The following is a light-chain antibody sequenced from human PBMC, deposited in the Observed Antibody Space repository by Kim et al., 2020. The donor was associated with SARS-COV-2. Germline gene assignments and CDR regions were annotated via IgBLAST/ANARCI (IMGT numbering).Light chain of an antibody. CDR3: HRYNNWPRWT. V-gene: IGKV3-15*01. CDR2: GAS. CDR1: QSVSSN. Sequence: EIVMTQSPATLSVSPGERATLSCRASQSVSSNLAWYQQKPGQAPRLLIYGASTRATGIPARFSGSGSGTEFTLTISSLQSEDFAVYYCHRYNNWPRWTFGQGTKVDIK. J-gene: IGKJ1*01.